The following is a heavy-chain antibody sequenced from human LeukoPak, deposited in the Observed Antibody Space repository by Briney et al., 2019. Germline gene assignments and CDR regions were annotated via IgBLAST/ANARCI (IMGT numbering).Heavy chain of an antibody. J-gene: IGHJ4*02. Sequence: GGSLRLSCAASGFTFSSYAMSWVRQAPGKGLEWVSAISGSGGSTYYADSVKGRFTISRDNSKNTLYLQMNSLRAEDTAVYYCAKDDQYQLLYARATDHWGQGTLVTVSS. CDR2: ISGSGGST. D-gene: IGHD2-2*02. CDR1: GFTFSSYA. CDR3: AKDDQYQLLYARATDH. V-gene: IGHV3-23*01.